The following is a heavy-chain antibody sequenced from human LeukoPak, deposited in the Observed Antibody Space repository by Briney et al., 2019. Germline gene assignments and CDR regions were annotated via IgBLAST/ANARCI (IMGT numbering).Heavy chain of an antibody. CDR2: ISGSGGST. V-gene: IGHV3-23*01. D-gene: IGHD4-17*01. J-gene: IGHJ4*02. CDR1: GFTFNSYG. Sequence: PGGSLRLSCAASGFTFNSYGMSWVRQAPGKGLEWVSAISGSGGSTYYADSVKGRFTISRDNSKNTLYLQMNSLRAEDTAVYYCAKAHHGDYFFYFDYWGQGTLVTVSS. CDR3: AKAHHGDYFFYFDY.